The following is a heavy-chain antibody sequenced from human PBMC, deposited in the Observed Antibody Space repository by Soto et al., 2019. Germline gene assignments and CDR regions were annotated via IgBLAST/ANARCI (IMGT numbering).Heavy chain of an antibody. CDR2: INRDGTTT. CDR1: GFSFDGYD. D-gene: IGHD2-2*01. Sequence: PGGSLRLSCAASGFSFDGYDMNWVRQAPGKGLEWVSLINRDGTTTYYADSVKGRFTISRDNTKNSLYLQMNSLGPEDTALYSCAKDFCSRAKADYARVRYHYYGMDVWGQGTTVTVSS. V-gene: IGHV3-43*02. CDR3: AKDFCSRAKADYARVRYHYYGMDV. J-gene: IGHJ6*02.